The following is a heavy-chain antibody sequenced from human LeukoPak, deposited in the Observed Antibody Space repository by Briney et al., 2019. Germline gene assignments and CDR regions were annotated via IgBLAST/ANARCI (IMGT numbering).Heavy chain of an antibody. CDR1: RFTFSSYA. CDR3: AKDPVVYHGGSGWHYFDY. D-gene: IGHD6-19*01. Sequence: GGSLGLSCAASRFTFSSYAMSWVRQAPGRGLEWVSTIGGTGDKTYYADSVQGRFTISRDNSMDTLYLQMNSLKAEDTAVYYCAKDPVVYHGGSGWHYFDYWGQGTLVTVSS. CDR2: IGGTGDKT. V-gene: IGHV3-23*01. J-gene: IGHJ4*02.